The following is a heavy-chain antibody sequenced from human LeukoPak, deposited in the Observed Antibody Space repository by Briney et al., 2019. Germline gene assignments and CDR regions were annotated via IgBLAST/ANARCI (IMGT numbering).Heavy chain of an antibody. J-gene: IGHJ6*03. Sequence: SETLSLTCAVYGGSFSGYYWSWIRQPPGKGLEWIGEINHSGSTNYNPSLKSRVTISVDTSKNQFSLKLSSVTAADTAVYYCARRYYDSSGYYPYYYYYYMDVWGKGTTVTVSS. CDR2: INHSGST. D-gene: IGHD3-22*01. V-gene: IGHV4-34*01. CDR1: GGSFSGYY. CDR3: ARRYYDSSGYYPYYYYYYMDV.